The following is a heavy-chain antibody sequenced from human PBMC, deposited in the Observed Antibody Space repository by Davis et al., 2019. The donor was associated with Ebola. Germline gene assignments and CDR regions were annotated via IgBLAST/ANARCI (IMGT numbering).Heavy chain of an antibody. D-gene: IGHD3-22*01. CDR3: ARGVPVYYYDSSGYYQLNYYFDY. J-gene: IGHJ4*02. CDR1: GFTFSSYW. CDR2: INSDGSST. Sequence: PGGSLRLSCAASGFTFSSYWMHWVRQAPGKGLVWVSRINSDGSSTSYADSVKGRFTISRDNAKNTLYLQMNSLRAEDTAVYYCARGVPVYYYDSSGYYQLNYYFDYWGQGTLVTVSS. V-gene: IGHV3-74*01.